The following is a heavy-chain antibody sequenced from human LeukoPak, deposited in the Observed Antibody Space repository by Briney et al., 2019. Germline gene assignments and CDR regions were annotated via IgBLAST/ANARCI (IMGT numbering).Heavy chain of an antibody. CDR3: ANQGGWWEYYFDY. J-gene: IGHJ4*02. CDR1: GFTFSSYG. CDR2: ISYDGSNK. D-gene: IGHD1-26*01. V-gene: IGHV3-30*18. Sequence: GGSLRLSCAASGFTFSSYGMHWVRQAPGKGLEWVAVISYDGSNKYYADSVKGRFTISRDNSKNTLYLQMNSLRAEDTAVYYCANQGGWWEYYFDYWGQGTLVTVSS.